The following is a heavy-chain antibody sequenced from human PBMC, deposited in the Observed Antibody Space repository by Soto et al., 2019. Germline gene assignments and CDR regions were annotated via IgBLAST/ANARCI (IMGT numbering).Heavy chain of an antibody. V-gene: IGHV3-23*01. Sequence: EVQLLESGGGLVQPGGSLRLSCAASGFTFSSYGMSWVRQAPGKGLEWVSAISGSGGNTYYADSVKGRFTISRDNSKNTLYLQMNSLRAEDTAVYYCAKDYYDSRGSVRYLDYWGQGTLVTVSS. CDR1: GFTFSSYG. J-gene: IGHJ4*02. CDR3: AKDYYDSRGSVRYLDY. CDR2: ISGSGGNT. D-gene: IGHD3-22*01.